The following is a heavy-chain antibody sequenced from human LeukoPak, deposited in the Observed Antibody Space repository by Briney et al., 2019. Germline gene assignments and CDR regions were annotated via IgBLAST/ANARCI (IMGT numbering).Heavy chain of an antibody. D-gene: IGHD6-6*01. CDR2: VYNSGTT. J-gene: IGHJ3*02. V-gene: IGHV4-59*08. CDR3: AGPIAADTHGFDI. CDR1: GGSISTYY. Sequence: PSETLSLTCTVSGGSISTYYWSWIRQPPGRGLEWIGYVYNSGTTSYNPSLKSRVTISVDTSKNQFSLKLSSVTAADTAVYHCAGPIAADTHGFDIWGRGTMVTVSS.